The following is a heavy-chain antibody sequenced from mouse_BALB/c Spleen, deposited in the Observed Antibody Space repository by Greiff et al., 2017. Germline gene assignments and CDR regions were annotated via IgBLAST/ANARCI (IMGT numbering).Heavy chain of an antibody. CDR1: GYTFTSYW. V-gene: IGHV1-5*01. CDR2: IYPGNSDT. CDR3: TRNGYYLPHYYAMDY. Sequence: SGAELVRPGASVKMSCKASGYTFTSYWMHWVKQRPGQGLEWIGAIYPGNSDTSYNQKFKGKAKLTAVTSTSTAYMELSSLTNEDSAVYYCTRNGYYLPHYYAMDYWGQGTSVTVSS. J-gene: IGHJ4*01. D-gene: IGHD2-3*01.